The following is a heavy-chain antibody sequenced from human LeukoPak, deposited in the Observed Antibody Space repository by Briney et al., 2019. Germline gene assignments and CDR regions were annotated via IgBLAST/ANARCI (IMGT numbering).Heavy chain of an antibody. CDR1: GFIFSNNW. D-gene: IGHD2-8*02. J-gene: IGHJ6*03. CDR2: INPDGSDQ. CDR3: ARWTAPKYCAGGRCYDFYYMDV. V-gene: IGHV3-7*01. Sequence: GGSLRLSCAASGFIFSNNWMGWVCQAPGKGLEWVANINPDGSDQYYVDSVKGRFIISRDNPKNSVYLQMASLSAEDAAVHYCARWTAPKYCAGGRCYDFYYMDVWGQGTTVTVFS.